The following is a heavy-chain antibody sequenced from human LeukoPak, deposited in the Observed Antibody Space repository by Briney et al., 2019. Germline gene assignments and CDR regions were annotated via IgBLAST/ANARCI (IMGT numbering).Heavy chain of an antibody. J-gene: IGHJ4*02. CDR1: GFTFSSYW. CDR3: ARVGYSYGYGTFDY. Sequence: GGSLRLSCAASGFTFSSYWMHWVRQAPGKGLVWVSRINSDGSSASYADSVKGRFTISRDNAKNTLYLQMNSLRAEDTAVYYCARVGYSYGYGTFDYWGQGTLVTVSS. V-gene: IGHV3-74*01. D-gene: IGHD5-18*01. CDR2: INSDGSSA.